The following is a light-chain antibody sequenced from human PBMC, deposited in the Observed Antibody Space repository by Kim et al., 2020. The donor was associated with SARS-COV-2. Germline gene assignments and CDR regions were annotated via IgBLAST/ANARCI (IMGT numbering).Light chain of an antibody. V-gene: IGLV2-11*01. CDR1: STDVGGYKY. J-gene: IGLJ1*01. CDR3: CSYAGSYSFV. Sequence: QSALTQPHSVSGSPGQSVTISCTGTSTDVGGYKYVSWYQQLPGNAPKLMIYDVTERPSGVPERFSGANSGNTASLTISGLQAEDEGDYYCCSYAGSYSFVFGIGTKVTVL. CDR2: DVT.